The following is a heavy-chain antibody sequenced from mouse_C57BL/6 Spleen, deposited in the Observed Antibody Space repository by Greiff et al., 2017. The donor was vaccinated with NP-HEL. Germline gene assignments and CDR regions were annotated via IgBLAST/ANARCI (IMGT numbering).Heavy chain of an antibody. V-gene: IGHV1-50*01. D-gene: IGHD4-1*01. CDR1: GYTFTSYW. CDR3: ARGNWEGVDY. J-gene: IGHJ2*01. CDR2: IDPSDSYT. Sequence: VQLQQPGAELVKPGASVKLSCKASGYTFTSYWMQWVKQRPGQGLEWIGEIDPSDSYTNYNQKFKGKATLTVDTSSSTAYMQLSSLTSEDSAVYYCARGNWEGVDYWGQGTTLTVSS.